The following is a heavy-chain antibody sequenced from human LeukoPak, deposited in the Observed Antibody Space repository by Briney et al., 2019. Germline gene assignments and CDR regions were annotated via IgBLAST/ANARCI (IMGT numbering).Heavy chain of an antibody. CDR3: ARADYDFWSGYGSQRYYYYYMDV. D-gene: IGHD3-3*01. V-gene: IGHV1-2*02. Sequence: ASVKVSCKASGYTFTGYYMHWVRQAPGQGLEWMGWINPNSGGTNYAQKFQGRVTMTRDTSISTAYMELSRLRSDDTAVYYCARADYDFWSGYGSQRYYYYYMDVWGKGTTVTVSS. CDR1: GYTFTGYY. J-gene: IGHJ6*03. CDR2: INPNSGGT.